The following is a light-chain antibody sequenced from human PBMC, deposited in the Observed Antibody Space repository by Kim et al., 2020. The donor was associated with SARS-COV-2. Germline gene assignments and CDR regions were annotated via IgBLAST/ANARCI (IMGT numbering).Light chain of an antibody. J-gene: IGKJ2*01. CDR2: AAS. V-gene: IGKV1-39*01. CDR1: QTISNL. CDR3: QQSYTTPRT. Sequence: DIQMTQSPSSLSASVGDRVTITCRASQTISNLLNWYQQKPGKAPKLLIYAASSLQTGVPSRFSGGGSGTHFTLTIDSLQPEDFATYYCQQSYTTPRTFGQGTKLEI.